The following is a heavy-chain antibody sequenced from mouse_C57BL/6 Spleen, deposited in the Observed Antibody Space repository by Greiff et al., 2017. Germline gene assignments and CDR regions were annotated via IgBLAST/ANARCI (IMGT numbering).Heavy chain of an antibody. V-gene: IGHV1-81*01. Sequence: QVQLKQSGAELARPGASVKLSCKASGYTFTSYGISWVKQRTGQGLEWIGEIYPRSGNTYYNEKFKGKATLTADKSSSTAYMELRSLTSEDSAVSFCAREGGSSLDYWGQGTTLTVSS. CDR1: GYTFTSYG. CDR3: AREGGSSLDY. J-gene: IGHJ2*01. CDR2: IYPRSGNT. D-gene: IGHD1-1*01.